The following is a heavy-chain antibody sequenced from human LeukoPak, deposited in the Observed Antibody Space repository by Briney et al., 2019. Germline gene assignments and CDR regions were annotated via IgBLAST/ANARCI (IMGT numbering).Heavy chain of an antibody. CDR1: GGSISSYY. CDR3: ARGLGYCSSTTCYPWFGP. V-gene: IGHV4-59*01. Sequence: SETLSLTCTVSGGSISSYYWSWILQPPGKGLEWIGYIYYSGNTNYNPSLKSRVTMSVDTSKNQFSLKLSSVTAADTAVYYCARGLGYCSSTTCYPWFGPWGQGTLVTVSS. J-gene: IGHJ5*02. CDR2: IYYSGNT. D-gene: IGHD2-2*01.